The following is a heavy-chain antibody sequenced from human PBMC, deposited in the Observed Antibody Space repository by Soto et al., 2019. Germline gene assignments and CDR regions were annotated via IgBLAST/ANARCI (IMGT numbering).Heavy chain of an antibody. Sequence: EVQLLESGGGLVQPGGSLRLSCAGSGFTFYSYGLTWVRQAPGKGLDWVSSISGGGDVTYYADSVKGRFTVSRDNSQRTLYLQMNILRPEDTAVYYCAFKGTTPPYYWGQGTLVTVSS. D-gene: IGHD2-15*01. CDR2: ISGGGDVT. J-gene: IGHJ4*02. CDR1: GFTFYSYG. V-gene: IGHV3-23*01. CDR3: AFKGTTPPYY.